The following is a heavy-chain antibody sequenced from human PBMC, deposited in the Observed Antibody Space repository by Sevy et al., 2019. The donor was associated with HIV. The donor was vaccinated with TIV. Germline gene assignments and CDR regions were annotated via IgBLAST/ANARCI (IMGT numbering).Heavy chain of an antibody. D-gene: IGHD3-10*01. Sequence: SETLSLTCAVYGGSFSGYSWSWIRQPPGMGLEWIGEINHSGSTNYNPSLKSRVTISVDTSKNQFSLKLSSVTAADTAVCYCARGRRYYYGSGSYYKTGYYYYYMDVWGKRTTVTVSS. CDR2: INHSGST. V-gene: IGHV4-34*01. CDR3: ARGRRYYYGSGSYYKTGYYYYYMDV. J-gene: IGHJ6*03. CDR1: GGSFSGYS.